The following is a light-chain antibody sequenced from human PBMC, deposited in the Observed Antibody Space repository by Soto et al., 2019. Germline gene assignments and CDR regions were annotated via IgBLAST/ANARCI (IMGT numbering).Light chain of an antibody. Sequence: QSVLPQPSSVSAGPGQKVTISCSGSSSNIGNKGVSWYHQLPGTAPKLLIYDNNKRPSGIPDRFSGSKSGTSATLGITGLQTGDEADYYCGTWDSSLSVGVFGGGTKGTVL. V-gene: IGLV1-51*01. J-gene: IGLJ3*02. CDR3: GTWDSSLSVGV. CDR1: SSNIGNKG. CDR2: DNN.